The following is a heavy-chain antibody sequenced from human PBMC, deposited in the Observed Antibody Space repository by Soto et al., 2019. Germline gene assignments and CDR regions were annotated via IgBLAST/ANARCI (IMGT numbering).Heavy chain of an antibody. CDR3: AREYYGLLTGYYNDF. Sequence: QLLESGGGLVQPGGSLSLSCAASGFPFNTYWMHWVRHTPGKGLDWVSRISGDGSTTYYADSVTGRFTVSRDNAKNTLYLHMSGLRAEDTAVYFCAREYYGLLTGYYNDFWGQGTLVSVSS. CDR2: ISGDGSTT. CDR1: GFPFNTYW. J-gene: IGHJ4*02. V-gene: IGHV3-74*01. D-gene: IGHD3-9*01.